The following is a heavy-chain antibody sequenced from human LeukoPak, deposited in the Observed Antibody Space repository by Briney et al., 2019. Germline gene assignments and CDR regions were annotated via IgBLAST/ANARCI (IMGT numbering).Heavy chain of an antibody. V-gene: IGHV3-20*04. D-gene: IGHD2-15*01. J-gene: IGHJ4*02. Sequence: PGGSLRLSCAASGFTFDDYGMSWVRQAPGKGLEWVSGINWNGGSTGYADSVKGRFTISRDNAKNSLYLQMNSLRAEDTALYYCAKGIGYCSGGSCYYDYWGQGTLVTVSS. CDR3: AKGIGYCSGGSCYYDY. CDR1: GFTFDDYG. CDR2: INWNGGST.